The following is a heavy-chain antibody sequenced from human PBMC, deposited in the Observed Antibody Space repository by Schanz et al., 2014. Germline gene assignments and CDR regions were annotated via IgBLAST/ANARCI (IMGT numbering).Heavy chain of an antibody. CDR3: ARPRFDYGEVDY. CDR1: GFIFSNYG. J-gene: IGHJ4*02. CDR2: IWNNGVTK. V-gene: IGHV3-33*01. Sequence: VQLVESGGGVVQPGRSLRLSCAASGFIFSNYGIHWFRQPAGKGLEWVAVIWNNGVTKYYADSVRGRFTISRDRFQNTLYLRMSSLRAEDTAVYYCARPRFDYGEVDYWGQGTLVTVSS. D-gene: IGHD4-17*01.